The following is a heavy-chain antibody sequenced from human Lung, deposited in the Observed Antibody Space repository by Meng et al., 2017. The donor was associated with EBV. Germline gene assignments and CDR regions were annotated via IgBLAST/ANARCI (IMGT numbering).Heavy chain of an antibody. CDR2: ISAYNGNT. V-gene: IGHV1-18*01. Sequence: QLVQSGAEVKKAGASVKVSCKASGYIFNNYGVSWVRQAPGQGPEWMGWISAYNGNTNYAQNFQGRFTMTTDTSTSTAYMELRSLRSDDTAVYYCARDLPGGTKGTWLDLWGQGTLVTVSS. CDR3: ARDLPGGTKGTWLDL. D-gene: IGHD1-14*01. J-gene: IGHJ5*02. CDR1: GYIFNNYG.